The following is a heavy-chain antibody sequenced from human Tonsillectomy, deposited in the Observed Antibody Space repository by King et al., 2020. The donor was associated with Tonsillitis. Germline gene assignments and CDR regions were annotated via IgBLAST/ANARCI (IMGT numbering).Heavy chain of an antibody. CDR1: GFTFSGSA. Sequence: VQLVESGGGLVQPGGSLKLSCAASGFTFSGSAMHWVRQASGKGLEWVGRIRSKANSYATAYAASVKGRFTISRDDSKNTAYLQMNSLKTEYTVVYYCTRSGNCGGDCYYDYWGQGTLVTVSS. V-gene: IGHV3-73*02. D-gene: IGHD2-21*02. CDR3: TRSGNCGGDCYYDY. CDR2: IRSKANSYAT. J-gene: IGHJ4*02.